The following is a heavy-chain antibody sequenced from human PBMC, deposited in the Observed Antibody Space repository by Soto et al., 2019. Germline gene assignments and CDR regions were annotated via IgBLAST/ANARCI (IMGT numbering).Heavy chain of an antibody. CDR2: IIPILGIA. V-gene: IGHV1-69*02. CDR1: GGTFSSYT. Sequence: ASVKVSCKASGGTFSSYTISWVRQAPGQGLEWMGRIIPILGIANYAQMFQGRVTITADKSTSTACMELSSLRSEDTAVYYCARNYSNYVDDAFDIWGQGTMVTVSS. D-gene: IGHD4-4*01. J-gene: IGHJ3*02. CDR3: ARNYSNYVDDAFDI.